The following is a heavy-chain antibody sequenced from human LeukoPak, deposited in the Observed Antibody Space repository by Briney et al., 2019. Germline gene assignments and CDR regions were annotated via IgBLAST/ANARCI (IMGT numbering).Heavy chain of an antibody. V-gene: IGHV5-51*01. J-gene: IGHJ4*02. CDR2: IYPGDSDT. CDR1: GYSFTSYW. CDR3: ARPTSYYYDSSGYYAY. Sequence: GESLKISCKGSGYSFTSYWIGWVRQMPGKGLEWMGIIYPGDSDTRYNPSFQGQVTISADKSISTAYLQWSSLKASDTAMYYCARPTSYYYDSSGYYAYWGQGALVTVSS. D-gene: IGHD3-22*01.